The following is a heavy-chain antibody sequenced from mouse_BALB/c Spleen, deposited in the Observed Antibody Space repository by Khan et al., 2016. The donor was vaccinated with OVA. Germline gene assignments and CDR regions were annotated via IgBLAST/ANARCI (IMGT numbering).Heavy chain of an antibody. J-gene: IGHJ2*01. Sequence: QVQLQQSGPGLVAPSQSLSITCTVSGSSLTSYGIHWVRQPPGKGLEWLGIIWAGGSTNYNSALMSRLSISKDNYRSQVFLKMNSLQTDDTAMYFCARNRESDYFDYWGQGTTLTVSS. V-gene: IGHV2-9*02. CDR1: GSSLTSYG. CDR2: IWAGGST. CDR3: ARNRESDYFDY.